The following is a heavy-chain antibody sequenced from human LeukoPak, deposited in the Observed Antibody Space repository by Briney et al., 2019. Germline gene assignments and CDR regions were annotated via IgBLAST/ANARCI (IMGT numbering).Heavy chain of an antibody. CDR2: IWNDGSDK. CDR3: AKDAERGFDFSSSLES. D-gene: IGHD4-11*01. CDR1: GFTFSHYA. J-gene: IGHJ4*02. Sequence: GTSLRLSCATSGFTFSHYAMHWVRQAPGKGLEWLAVIWNDGSDKYYGDSVKGRFTISTDNSENTVYMQMNTLRLEAPAVYYCAKDAERGFDFSSSLESWGQGTLVTVSS. V-gene: IGHV3-33*06.